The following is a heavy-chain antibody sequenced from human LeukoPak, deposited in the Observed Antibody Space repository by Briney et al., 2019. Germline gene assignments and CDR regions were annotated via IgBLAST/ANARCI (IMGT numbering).Heavy chain of an antibody. Sequence: ASVKVSCKASGYTFTSYYMRWVRQAPGQGLEWMGIINPSGGSTSYAQKFQGRVAMTRDTSTSTVYMELSSLRSEDTAVYYCATNNWNLYSYGMDVWGQGTTVTVSS. V-gene: IGHV1-46*01. J-gene: IGHJ6*02. CDR3: ATNNWNLYSYGMDV. CDR2: INPSGGST. CDR1: GYTFTSYY. D-gene: IGHD1-20*01.